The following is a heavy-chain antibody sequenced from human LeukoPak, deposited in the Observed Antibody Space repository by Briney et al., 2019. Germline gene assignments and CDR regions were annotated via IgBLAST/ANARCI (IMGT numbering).Heavy chain of an antibody. CDR3: ARGKRGYSSSWYDY. CDR2: INHSGST. J-gene: IGHJ4*02. V-gene: IGHV4-34*01. Sequence: SETLSLTCAVYGGSFGGYYWSWIRQPPGKGLEWIGEINHSGSTNYNPSLKSRVTISVDTSKNQFSLKLSSGTAADTAVYYCARGKRGYSSSWYDYWGQGTLVTVSS. D-gene: IGHD6-13*01. CDR1: GGSFGGYY.